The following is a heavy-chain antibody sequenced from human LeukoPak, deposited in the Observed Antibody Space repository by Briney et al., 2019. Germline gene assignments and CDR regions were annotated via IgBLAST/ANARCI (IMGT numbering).Heavy chain of an antibody. CDR2: IKEDGSEK. D-gene: IGHD5-24*01. CDR3: AREIPRGYNYFDY. CDR1: GFTFSAYW. Sequence: PGGSLRLSCAASGFTFSAYWLSWVRQAPGKGLEWVANIKEDGSEKHYMDSVRGRLTISRDNAKNSLYLQMSSLRAKDTAVYYCAREIPRGYNYFDYWGQGTLVTVSS. J-gene: IGHJ4*02. V-gene: IGHV3-7*01.